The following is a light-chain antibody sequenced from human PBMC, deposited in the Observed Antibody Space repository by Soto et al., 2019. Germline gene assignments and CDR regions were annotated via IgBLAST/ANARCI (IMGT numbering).Light chain of an antibody. V-gene: IGKV1-9*01. Sequence: IQLTQSPSSLSASLGDRVTLTCRASQGISSYLAWYQQKPGKAPKLLNYAASTLQSGVPSRFSGSGSGTDFTLTISSLQPEDIATYYCQQYENLPTFGQGTRLEI. CDR1: QGISSY. J-gene: IGKJ5*01. CDR2: AAS. CDR3: QQYENLPT.